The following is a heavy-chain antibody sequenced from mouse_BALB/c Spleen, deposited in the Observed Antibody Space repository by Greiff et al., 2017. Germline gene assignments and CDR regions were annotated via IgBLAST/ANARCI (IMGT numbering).Heavy chain of an antibody. CDR2: ISSGSSTI. J-gene: IGHJ4*01. D-gene: IGHD2-13*01. Sequence: EVQLVESGGGLVQPGGSRKLSCAASGFTFSSFGMHWVRQAPEKGLEWVAYISSGSSTIYYADTVKGRFTISRDNPKNTLFLQMTSLRSEDTAMYYCARSGLQGRYYYAMDYWGQGTSVTVSS. V-gene: IGHV5-17*02. CDR3: ARSGLQGRYYYAMDY. CDR1: GFTFSSFG.